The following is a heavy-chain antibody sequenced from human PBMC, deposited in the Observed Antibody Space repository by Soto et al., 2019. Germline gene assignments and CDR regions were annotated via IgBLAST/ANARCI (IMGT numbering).Heavy chain of an antibody. V-gene: IGHV3-30*18. CDR3: AKQGIEVAGTDYFDY. CDR1: GFIFRSYG. D-gene: IGHD6-19*01. CDR2: ISHDGSKA. Sequence: SLRLSCAASGFIFRSYGVHWVRQAPGKGLEWVAVISHDGSKAYYADAVNGRFTISRDNAKNTVYLQMNSLRPEDTAVYYCAKQGIEVAGTDYFDYWGQGAQVTVSS. J-gene: IGHJ4*02.